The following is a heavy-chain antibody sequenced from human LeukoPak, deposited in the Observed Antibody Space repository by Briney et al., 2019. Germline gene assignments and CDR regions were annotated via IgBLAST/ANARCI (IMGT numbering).Heavy chain of an antibody. CDR2: INHSGST. Sequence: SETLSLTCALSGGSFSGYYWRSIPHPPGKGLERSGEINHSGSTNYNPSLKSRVTISVDTSKNQFSLKLSSVTAADTAVYYCARGRVPNRLPRNWFDPWGQGTLVTVSS. V-gene: IGHV4-34*01. D-gene: IGHD4-11*01. CDR1: GGSFSGYY. CDR3: ARGRVPNRLPRNWFDP. J-gene: IGHJ5*02.